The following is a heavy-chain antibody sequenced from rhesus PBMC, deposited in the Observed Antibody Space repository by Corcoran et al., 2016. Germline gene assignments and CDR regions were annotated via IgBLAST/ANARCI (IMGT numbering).Heavy chain of an antibody. V-gene: IGHV4-160*01. Sequence: QVQLQQWGEGLVKPSETLSLTGAVYGGSISSNYRSWIRRPPGKGLEWIGRIRSGGSTNYIPSLKSRVTISIDTSKNQFSLRLSSVTAADTAVYYCARVSGYTADDAFDFWGQGLRVTVSS. CDR3: ARVSGYTADDAFDF. D-gene: IGHD5-24*01. CDR1: GGSISSNY. J-gene: IGHJ3*01. CDR2: IRSGGST.